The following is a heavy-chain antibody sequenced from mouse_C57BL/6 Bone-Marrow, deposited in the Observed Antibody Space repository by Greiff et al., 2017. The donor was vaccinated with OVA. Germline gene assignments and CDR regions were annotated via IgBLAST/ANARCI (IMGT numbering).Heavy chain of an antibody. D-gene: IGHD1-1*02. J-gene: IGHJ2*01. CDR2: IYPGGGYT. V-gene: IGHV1-63*01. CDR3: ARGGGWYYFDY. CDR1: GYTFTNYW. Sequence: VQVVESGAELVRPGTSVKMSCKASGYTFTNYWIGWAKQRPGHGLEWIGDIYPGGGYTNYNEKFKGKATLTADKSSSTAYMQFSSLTSEDSAIYYCARGGGWYYFDYWGQGTTLTVSS.